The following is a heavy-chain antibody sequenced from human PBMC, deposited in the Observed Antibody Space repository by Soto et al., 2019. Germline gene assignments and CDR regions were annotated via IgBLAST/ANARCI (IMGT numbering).Heavy chain of an antibody. CDR2: IYHSGST. Sequence: SETLSLTCAVSGGSISSSNWWSWVRQPPGKGLEWIGEIYHSGSTNYNPSLKSRVTISVDKSKNQFSLKLSSVTAADTAVYYCARVGYYGSGSSYFDYWGQGTLVTVSS. D-gene: IGHD3-10*01. J-gene: IGHJ4*02. CDR3: ARVGYYGSGSSYFDY. CDR1: GGSISSSNW. V-gene: IGHV4-4*02.